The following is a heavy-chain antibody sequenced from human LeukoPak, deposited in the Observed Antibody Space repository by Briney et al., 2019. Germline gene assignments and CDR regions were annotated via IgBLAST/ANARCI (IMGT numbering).Heavy chain of an antibody. J-gene: IGHJ4*02. CDR2: ISGYNGNT. CDR1: GYTLPTFV. CDR3: ARGGYYYENSGYYYDY. V-gene: IGHV1-18*01. Sequence: GAAVKVSFKTSGYTLPTFVISWVGQAAGQGLEWMGWISGYNGNTNYAHKLQGRVTMNTDTSTTTASLALRRLRDGHTAVYYCARGGYYYENSGYYYDYWGQGALVTVSS. D-gene: IGHD3-22*01.